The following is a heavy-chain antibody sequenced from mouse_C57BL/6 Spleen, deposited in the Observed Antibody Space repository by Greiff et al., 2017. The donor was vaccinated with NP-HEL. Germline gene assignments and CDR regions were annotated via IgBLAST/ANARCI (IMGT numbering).Heavy chain of an antibody. CDR3: ARSRGLYYFDY. Sequence: QVQLQQPGAELVIPGASVKLSCKASGYTFTSYWMHWVKQRPGQGLEWIGEIDPSDSYTNYNQKFKGKSTLTVDKSSSTAYMQLSSLTSEDSAVYYCARSRGLYYFDYWGQGTTLTVSS. J-gene: IGHJ2*01. V-gene: IGHV1-69*01. CDR2: IDPSDSYT. CDR1: GYTFTSYW.